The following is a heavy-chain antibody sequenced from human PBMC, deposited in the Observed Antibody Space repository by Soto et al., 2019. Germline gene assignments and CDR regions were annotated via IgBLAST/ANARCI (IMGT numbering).Heavy chain of an antibody. J-gene: IGHJ4*02. CDR1: GYTFTSYY. CDR2: INPSGGST. CDR3: ARPPYPGCINAVCYPLDY. V-gene: IGHV1-46*01. D-gene: IGHD2-8*01. Sequence: QVQLVQSGAEVKKPGASVKISCKASGYTFTSYYVHWVRQAPGQGLEWMGIINPSGGSTNYAQKLQGSVAMTRDTSTSTVYMELNSLRSEDTAVYYCARPPYPGCINAVCYPLDYWGQGTLVTVSS.